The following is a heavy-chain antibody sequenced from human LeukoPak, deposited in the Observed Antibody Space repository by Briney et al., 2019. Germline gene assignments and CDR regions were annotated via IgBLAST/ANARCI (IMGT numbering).Heavy chain of an antibody. J-gene: IGHJ4*02. Sequence: GGSLRLSCAASGFTFSSYSMNWVRQAPGKGLEWLSSISSSSSYIYYADSVKGRFTISRDNSKNTLYLHMNSLRAEDTAVYSCVKDWGRGYSSGSYYFDYWGQGTLVTVSS. CDR3: VKDWGRGYSSGSYYFDY. D-gene: IGHD6-19*01. CDR2: ISSSSSYI. CDR1: GFTFSSYS. V-gene: IGHV3-21*01.